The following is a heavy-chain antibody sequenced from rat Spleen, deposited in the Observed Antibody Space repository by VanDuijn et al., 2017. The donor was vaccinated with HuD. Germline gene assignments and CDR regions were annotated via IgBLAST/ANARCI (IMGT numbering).Heavy chain of an antibody. CDR1: GFTFSDYY. V-gene: IGHV5-22*01. CDR2: ISYEGSST. Sequence: EVQLVESGGGLVQPGRSMKLSCAASGFTFSDYYMAWVRQAPKKGLEWVASISYEGSSTYYGDSVKGPFTISRDNAKSTLYLQMNSLRSEDTATYYCARRADYYDGTYFYDYWGQGVMVTVSS. J-gene: IGHJ2*01. D-gene: IGHD1-12*02. CDR3: ARRADYYDGTYFYDY.